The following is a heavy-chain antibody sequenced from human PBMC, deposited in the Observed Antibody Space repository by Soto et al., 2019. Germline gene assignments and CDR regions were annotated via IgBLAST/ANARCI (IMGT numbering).Heavy chain of an antibody. J-gene: IGHJ5*02. D-gene: IGHD3-22*01. V-gene: IGHV1-69*06. CDR1: EGTFSTSA. CDR3: AKSATSGSTNWFDP. Sequence: QVQLVQSGAEVKKPGSSVRVSCRASEGTFSTSAISWVRQAPGKGLEWMGAIIPMFGTGNYAQNFQGRVTMTADKSTSTVYMELTSLRPGDTAVYYCAKSATSGSTNWFDPWGQGTLVTVSS. CDR2: IIPMFGTG.